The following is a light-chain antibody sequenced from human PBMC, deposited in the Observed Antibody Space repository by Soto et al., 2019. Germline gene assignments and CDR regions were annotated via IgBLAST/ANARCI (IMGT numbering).Light chain of an antibody. CDR3: AAWDESLNGYV. Sequence: QSVLTQPPSASRAPGQRVTISCSGSSSNIGSNTVNWYQQLPGTAPKLLIYSNNQRPSGVPDRFSGSKSGTSASLAISGLQSEDEADYYCAAWDESLNGYVFGTGTKVTV. CDR1: SSNIGSNT. J-gene: IGLJ1*01. CDR2: SNN. V-gene: IGLV1-44*01.